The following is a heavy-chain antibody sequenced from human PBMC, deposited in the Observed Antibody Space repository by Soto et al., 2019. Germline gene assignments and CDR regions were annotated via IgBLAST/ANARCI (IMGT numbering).Heavy chain of an antibody. V-gene: IGHV3-33*01. J-gene: IGHJ4*02. CDR2: IWYDGSNK. CDR1: GFTFSSYG. CDR3: ASQKD. Sequence: GGSLRLSCAASGFTFSSYGMHWVRQAPGKGLEWVAVIWYDGSNKYYSDSVKGRFTISRDNSKNMLYLQMNSLRVEDTAVYYCASQKDWGQGTLVTVSS.